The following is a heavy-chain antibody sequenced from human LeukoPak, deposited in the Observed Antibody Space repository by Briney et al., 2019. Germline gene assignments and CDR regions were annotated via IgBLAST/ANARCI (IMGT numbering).Heavy chain of an antibody. D-gene: IGHD3-10*01. CDR3: ARTYYYGSGSPYNWFDP. CDR2: IYHSGST. V-gene: IGHV4-4*02. CDR1: GGSISSSNW. Sequence: PSGTLSLTCAVSGGSISSSNWWSWVRQPPGKGLEWIGEIYHSGSTNYNPSLKSRVTISVDKSKNQFSLKLSPVTAADTAVYYCARTYYYGSGSPYNWFDPWGQGTLVTVSS. J-gene: IGHJ5*02.